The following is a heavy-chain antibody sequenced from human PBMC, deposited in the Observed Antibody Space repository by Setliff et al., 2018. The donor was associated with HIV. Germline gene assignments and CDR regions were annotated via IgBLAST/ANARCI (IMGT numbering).Heavy chain of an antibody. Sequence: SETLSLTCSVSGGSIDNNKYYWTWIRQPPGKGLEWTGSIYHTGRTYYNRSLESRFTVSRDNAKNTLYLQMNRLRAEDTAVYYCVRGPQFRPHWGQGTLVTVSS. V-gene: IGHV4-39*01. CDR3: VRGPQFRPH. CDR1: GGSIDNNKYY. CDR2: IYHTGRT. J-gene: IGHJ4*02.